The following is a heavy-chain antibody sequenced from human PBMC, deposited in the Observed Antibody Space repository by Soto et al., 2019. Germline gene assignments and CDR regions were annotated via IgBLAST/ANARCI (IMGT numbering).Heavy chain of an antibody. J-gene: IGHJ6*04. CDR3: AGGIRIYYAMDV. CDR2: LNGDGTTT. D-gene: IGHD2-15*01. Sequence: GGSLRLSCEASGFTFSSHWMHWVRQVPGKGLVWVSRLNGDGTTTNYADSVKGRFTISRDNAKNTVYLQMSSLRAEDTAVYYCAGGIRIYYAMDVWGKGTTVTVSS. V-gene: IGHV3-74*01. CDR1: GFTFSSHW.